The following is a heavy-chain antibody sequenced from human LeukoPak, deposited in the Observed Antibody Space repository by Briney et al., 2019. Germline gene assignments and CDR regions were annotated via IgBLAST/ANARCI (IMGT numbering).Heavy chain of an antibody. J-gene: IGHJ4*02. CDR2: IWYDGSNK. D-gene: IGHD4-17*01. CDR3: ASSTLYGACVY. CDR1: GFTFSSYG. V-gene: IGHV3-33*01. Sequence: GGSLRLSCAASGFTFSSYGMHWVRQAPGKGLEWVAVIWYDGSNKYYAGSVKGRFTISRDNSKNTLYLQMNSLRAEYTAVYYWASSTLYGACVYWGQGTLVTVSS.